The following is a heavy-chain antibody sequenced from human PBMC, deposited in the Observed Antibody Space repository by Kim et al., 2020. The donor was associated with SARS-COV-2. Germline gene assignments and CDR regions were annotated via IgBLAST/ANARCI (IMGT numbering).Heavy chain of an antibody. CDR3: AQGSSGYYFWYYFDY. Sequence: QKFQGGVTMTRNTSISTAYMELSSLRSEDTAVYYCAQGSSGYYFWYYFDYWGQGTLVTVSS. V-gene: IGHV1-8*01. J-gene: IGHJ4*02. D-gene: IGHD3-22*01.